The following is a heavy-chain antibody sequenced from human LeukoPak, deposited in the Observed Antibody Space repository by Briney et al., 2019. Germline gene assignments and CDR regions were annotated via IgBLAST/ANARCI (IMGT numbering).Heavy chain of an antibody. CDR3: AKVSVTTLGGIDY. V-gene: IGHV3-23*01. D-gene: IGHD3-16*01. CDR2: ISGSGGST. Sequence: PGGSLRLSCAASGFTFSSYWMSWVRQAPGQGLEWVSCISGSGGSTHYADSVKSRFTISRDNSKNTLYLQMNSLRAEDTAVYYCAKVSVTTLGGIDYWGQGTLATVSS. CDR1: GFTFSSYW. J-gene: IGHJ4*02.